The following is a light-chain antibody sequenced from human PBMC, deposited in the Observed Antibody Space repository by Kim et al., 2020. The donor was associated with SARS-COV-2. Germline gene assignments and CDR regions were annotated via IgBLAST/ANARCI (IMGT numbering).Light chain of an antibody. CDR1: KVRDTC. CDR2: KDS. J-gene: IGLJ2*01. V-gene: IGLV3-1*01. CDR3: QAWGSSTWV. Sequence: VTQGQTASINCSGDKVRDTCACSHHEKPGQSRVMVIYKDSKRPSRIPEPFSGTNSGHTATMTISGTQAMDEADYYYQAWGSSTWVFGGGTQLTVL.